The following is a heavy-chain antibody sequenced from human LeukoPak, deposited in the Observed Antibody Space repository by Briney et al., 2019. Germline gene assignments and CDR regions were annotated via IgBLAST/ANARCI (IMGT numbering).Heavy chain of an antibody. CDR3: ARDPTVLLWFGELSAGPMDV. V-gene: IGHV3-48*01. D-gene: IGHD3-10*01. CDR1: GFTFSSYS. J-gene: IGHJ6*02. Sequence: GGSLRLSCAASGFTFSSYSMNWVRQAPGKGLEWVSYISSSSSTIYYADPVKGRFTISRDNAKNSLYLQMNSLRAEDTAVYYCARDPTVLLWFGELSAGPMDVWGQGTTVTVSS. CDR2: ISSSSSTI.